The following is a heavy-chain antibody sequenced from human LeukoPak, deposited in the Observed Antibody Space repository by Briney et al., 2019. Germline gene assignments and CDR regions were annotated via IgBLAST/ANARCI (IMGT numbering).Heavy chain of an antibody. Sequence: SETLSLTCAVYGGSFSGHYWSWIRQPPGKGLEWIGEINHSGSTNYNPSLKSRVTISVDTSKNQFSLKLSSVTAADTAVYYCAREVRVPITANYYYYGMDVWGQGTTVTVSS. CDR2: INHSGST. CDR3: AREVRVPITANYYYYGMDV. D-gene: IGHD3-16*01. J-gene: IGHJ6*02. V-gene: IGHV4-34*01. CDR1: GGSFSGHY.